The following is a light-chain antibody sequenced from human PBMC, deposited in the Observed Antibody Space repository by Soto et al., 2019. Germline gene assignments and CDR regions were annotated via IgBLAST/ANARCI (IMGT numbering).Light chain of an antibody. V-gene: IGKV3-15*01. CDR1: QSISSH. CDR2: DAS. J-gene: IGKJ1*01. CDR3: QQYHYWLT. Sequence: EIVMTQSPATLSVSPGETATLSCRASQSISSHLAWYQQKPGQAPRLLMHDASARATGIPARFSGSGSGTEFTLTNSSLQSEDLAVYYCQQYHYWLTFGQGAKVEIK.